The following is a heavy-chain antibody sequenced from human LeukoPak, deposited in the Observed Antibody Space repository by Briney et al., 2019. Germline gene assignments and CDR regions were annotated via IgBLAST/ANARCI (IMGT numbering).Heavy chain of an antibody. J-gene: IGHJ4*02. D-gene: IGHD6-19*01. CDR3: TRRGAVAGLFDY. CDR1: GFTFSGSA. Sequence: GGSLRLSCAASGFTFSGSAMHWVRQASGKGLEWVGRIRSKANSYATAYAASVKGRFTISRDDSKNTAYLQMNSLKTEDTAVYYCTRRGAVAGLFDYWGRGTLVTVSS. V-gene: IGHV3-73*01. CDR2: IRSKANSYAT.